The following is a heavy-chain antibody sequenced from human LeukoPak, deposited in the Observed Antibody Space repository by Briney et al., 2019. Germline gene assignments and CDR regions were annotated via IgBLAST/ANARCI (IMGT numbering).Heavy chain of an antibody. CDR3: ARHMFSFGYSSSWYFDY. J-gene: IGHJ4*02. CDR1: GGSFSGYY. CDR2: INHSGST. D-gene: IGHD6-13*01. Sequence: PSETLSLTCAVYGGSFSGYYWSWIRQPPGKGLEWIGEINHSGSTNYNPSLKSRVTISVDTSKNQFSLKLSSVTAADTAVYYCARHMFSFGYSSSWYFDYWGQGTLVTVSS. V-gene: IGHV4-34*01.